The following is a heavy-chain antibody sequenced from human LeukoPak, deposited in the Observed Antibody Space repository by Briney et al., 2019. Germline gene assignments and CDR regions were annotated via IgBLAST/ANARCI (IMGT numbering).Heavy chain of an antibody. CDR1: GFTFDDYA. CDR3: ARRTVLDY. J-gene: IGHJ4*02. Sequence: GGSLRLSCAASGFTFDDYAMHWVRQAPGKGLEWVSGISWNSGSIGYADSVKGRFTISRDNSKNTLYLQMNSLRAEDTAVYYCARRTVLDYWGQGTLVTVSS. V-gene: IGHV3-9*01. CDR2: ISWNSGSI. D-gene: IGHD4-17*01.